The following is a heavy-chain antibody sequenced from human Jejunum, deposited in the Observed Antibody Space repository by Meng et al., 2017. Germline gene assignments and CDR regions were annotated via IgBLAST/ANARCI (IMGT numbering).Heavy chain of an antibody. J-gene: IGHJ1*01. CDR2: INRKGTT. CDR3: ARPLGYNGVNLGYFQH. CDR1: GGSIGGYF. V-gene: IGHV4-34*01. D-gene: IGHD2-8*01. Sequence: QVQLQQWGAGLLKPSETRSLTVAVYGGSIGGYFWRLIRQTPGKGLEWIGEINRKGTTNYNPSLESRVSISVDTSKNQFSLNLDSVTAAVTAVYYCARPLGYNGVNLGYFQHWGQGTLVTVSS.